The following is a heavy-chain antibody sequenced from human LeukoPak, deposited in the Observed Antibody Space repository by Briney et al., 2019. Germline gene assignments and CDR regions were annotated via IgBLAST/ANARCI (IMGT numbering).Heavy chain of an antibody. Sequence: AGGSLRLSCAASGFTFDDYAMHWVRQAPGKGLEWVSGISWNSGSIGYADSVKGRFTISRDNSKNTLYLQMNSLRAEDTAVYYYARRPPKTTGTRDWGQGTLVTVSS. D-gene: IGHD1-1*01. V-gene: IGHV3-9*01. CDR2: ISWNSGSI. CDR3: ARRPPKTTGTRD. J-gene: IGHJ4*02. CDR1: GFTFDDYA.